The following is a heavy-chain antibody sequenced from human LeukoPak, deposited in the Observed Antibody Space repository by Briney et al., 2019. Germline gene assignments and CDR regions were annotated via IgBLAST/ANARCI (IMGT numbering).Heavy chain of an antibody. CDR1: GGSISSGGYS. D-gene: IGHD3-3*01. CDR3: ARGGIFGVVKKIKNYFDY. Sequence: SETLSLTCAVPGGSISSGGYSWSWIRQPPGKGLEWIGYIYHSGSTYYNLSLKSRVTISVDRSKNQFSLKLSSVTAADTAVYYCARGGIFGVVKKIKNYFDYWGQGTLVTVSS. J-gene: IGHJ4*02. CDR2: IYHSGST. V-gene: IGHV4-30-2*01.